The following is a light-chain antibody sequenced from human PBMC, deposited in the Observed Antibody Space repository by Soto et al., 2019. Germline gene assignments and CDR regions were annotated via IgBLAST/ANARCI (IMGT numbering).Light chain of an antibody. CDR1: ESIASNY. CDR2: TAS. J-gene: IGKJ1*01. Sequence: EIELTQSPGTLSLSPGERATLPCRASESIASNYLAWYQQKPGQAPRLLIYTASNRATGIPDKISGSGSGTDFTLTISRLEPEDFAVDYCQQYGSSPWTSGQGTKVDI. CDR3: QQYGSSPWT. V-gene: IGKV3-20*01.